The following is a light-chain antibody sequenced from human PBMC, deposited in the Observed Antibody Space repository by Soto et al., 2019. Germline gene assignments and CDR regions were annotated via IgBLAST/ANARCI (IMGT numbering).Light chain of an antibody. V-gene: IGKV3-11*01. Sequence: EMVLTQSPGTLSSFPGGRVSLSCSASQYINSRLAWYQHRPGQAPRLLIYQTSIRAAAIPVRFSGSGSGTDFTLTISSLEPEDFAVYYCQQRARWPWTFGQGTKVDIK. CDR2: QTS. J-gene: IGKJ1*01. CDR1: QYINSR. CDR3: QQRARWPWT.